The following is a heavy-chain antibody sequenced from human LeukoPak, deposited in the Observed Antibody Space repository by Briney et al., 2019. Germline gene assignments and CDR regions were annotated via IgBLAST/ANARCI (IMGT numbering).Heavy chain of an antibody. J-gene: IGHJ3*02. CDR1: GYTFTSYY. Sequence: ASVKVSCKASGYTFTSYYMHWVRQAPGQGLEWMGIINPSGGSRSYAQKFQGRVTMTRDTSTSTVYMELSSLRSDDTAVYYCARGSIVGAKTLGFGAFDIWGQGTMVTVSS. CDR3: ARGSIVGAKTLGFGAFDI. D-gene: IGHD1-26*01. CDR2: INPSGGSR. V-gene: IGHV1-46*01.